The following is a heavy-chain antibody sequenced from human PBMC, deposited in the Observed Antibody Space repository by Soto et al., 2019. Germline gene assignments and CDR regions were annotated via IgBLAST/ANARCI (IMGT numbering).Heavy chain of an antibody. CDR2: ITHDSSTI. Sequence: GGSLRLSCAASGFIFSDHAINWVRQAPGKGLEWVSFITHDSSTIHYAGSVKGHVTISADKSISTAYLQWSSLKASDTAMYYCARLQAAAGDNDLTFDYWGQGTLVTVSS. CDR1: GFIFSDHA. D-gene: IGHD6-13*01. CDR3: ARLQAAAGDNDLTFDY. V-gene: IGHV3-48*01. J-gene: IGHJ4*02.